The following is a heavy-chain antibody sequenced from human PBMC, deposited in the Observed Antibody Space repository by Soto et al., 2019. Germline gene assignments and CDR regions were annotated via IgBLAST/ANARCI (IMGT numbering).Heavy chain of an antibody. J-gene: IGHJ4*02. CDR1: GFTFSNYG. V-gene: IGHV3-30*18. CDR2: ISYDGSNK. D-gene: IGHD4-17*01. CDR3: AKAYGETDY. Sequence: PGGSLRLSCAASGFTFSNYGMHWVRQAPGKGLEWVAVISYDGSNKYYADSVKGRFTISRDNSKNTLYLQMNSLRAEDTAVYYCAKAYGETDYWGQGTLVTVSS.